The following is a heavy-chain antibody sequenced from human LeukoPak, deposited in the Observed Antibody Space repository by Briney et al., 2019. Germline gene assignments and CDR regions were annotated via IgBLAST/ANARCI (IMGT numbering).Heavy chain of an antibody. Sequence: PSESLSLTCTGSGASISSSCWSWIRQPPGKGLEWIGYIYTSGSTSVNPPLKSRVTISVDTSKNQSSLQLTSVTAADTAVSSCAISPYNWNYLYWGQGTLVTVSS. CDR3: AISPYNWNYLY. CDR1: GASISSSC. J-gene: IGHJ4*02. V-gene: IGHV4-4*09. D-gene: IGHD1-7*01. CDR2: IYTSGST.